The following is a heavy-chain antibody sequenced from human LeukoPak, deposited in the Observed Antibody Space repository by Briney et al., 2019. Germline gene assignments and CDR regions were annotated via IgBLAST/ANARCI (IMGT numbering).Heavy chain of an antibody. CDR2: ISSSSSYI. D-gene: IGHD5-18*01. J-gene: IGHJ4*02. CDR1: GFTFSSYS. CDR3: ARGGEFDGYSYGLSIDY. Sequence: GGSLRLSCAASGFTFSSYSMNWVRQAPGKGLEWVSFISSSSSYIYYADSVKGRFTISGDNAKNSLYLQMNSLRAEDTAVYYCARGGEFDGYSYGLSIDYWGQGTLVTVSS. V-gene: IGHV3-21*01.